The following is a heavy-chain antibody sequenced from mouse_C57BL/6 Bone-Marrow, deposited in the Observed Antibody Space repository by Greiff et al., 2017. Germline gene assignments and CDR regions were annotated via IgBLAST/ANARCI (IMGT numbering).Heavy chain of an antibody. D-gene: IGHD1-1*01. CDR1: GFSFNTYA. V-gene: IGHV10-1*01. Sequence: EVQLVESGGGLVQPKGSLKHSCAASGFSFNTYAMNWVRQAPGKGLEWVARIRSKSNNYATYYADSVKDRFTISRDDSESMLYLQMNNLKTEDTAMYYCVRHHYYGSSYGAMDYWGQGTSVTVSS. J-gene: IGHJ4*01. CDR3: VRHHYYGSSYGAMDY. CDR2: IRSKSNNYAT.